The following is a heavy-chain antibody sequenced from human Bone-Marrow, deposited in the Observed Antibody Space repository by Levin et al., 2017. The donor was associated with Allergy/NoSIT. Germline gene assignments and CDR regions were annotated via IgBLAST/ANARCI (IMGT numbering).Heavy chain of an antibody. CDR1: GFSFSDYT. Sequence: PGGSLRLSCAASGFSFSDYTMTWVRQAPGKGLEWVSSIISSSTYISYADSVKGRFSISRDNANNSLSLQMNSLRVEDTAVYYCVRDGGSFDTSGYYQDFWGQGILVTVSS. V-gene: IGHV3-21*01. CDR3: VRDGGSFDTSGYYQDF. D-gene: IGHD3-22*01. J-gene: IGHJ4*02. CDR2: IISSSTYI.